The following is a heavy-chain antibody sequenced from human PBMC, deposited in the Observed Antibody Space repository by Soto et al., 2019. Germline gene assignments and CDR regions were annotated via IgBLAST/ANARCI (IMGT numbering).Heavy chain of an antibody. D-gene: IGHD3-22*01. CDR2: FDPEDGET. J-gene: IGHJ4*02. Sequence: VKVSCKVSGYTLTELSMHWVRQAPGKGLEWMGGFDPEDGETIYAQKFQGRVTMTEDTSTDTAYMELSSLRSEDTAVYYCASAYYDSSGYPFATTKKTTYFDYWCQGTLVTVSS. CDR1: GYTLTELS. V-gene: IGHV1-24*01. CDR3: ASAYYDSSGYPFATTKKTTYFDY.